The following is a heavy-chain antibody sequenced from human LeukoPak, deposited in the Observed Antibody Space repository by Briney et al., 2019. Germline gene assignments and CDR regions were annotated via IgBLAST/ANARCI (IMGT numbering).Heavy chain of an antibody. V-gene: IGHV3-74*01. Sequence: GGSLRLSCAASGLTLSSYWMHWVRQAPGKGLVWVSYINNDGTATTYADSVKGRFTISRDNAKNTLYLQMTSPRAEDTAVYYCVRDSNLSFDYWGQGALVTVSS. CDR1: GLTLSSYW. J-gene: IGHJ4*02. D-gene: IGHD1-14*01. CDR2: INNDGTAT. CDR3: VRDSNLSFDY.